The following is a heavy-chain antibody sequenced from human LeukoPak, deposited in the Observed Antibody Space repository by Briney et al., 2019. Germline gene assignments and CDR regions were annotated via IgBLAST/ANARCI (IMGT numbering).Heavy chain of an antibody. J-gene: IGHJ6*03. Sequence: SETLSLTCAVSGYSISSGYYWGWIRQPPGKGLEWIGSIYHSGSTYYNPSLKSRVTISVDTSKNQFSLKLGSVTAADTAVYYCARVYCTNGVCLRGYYYYYMDVWGKGTTVTVSS. CDR2: IYHSGST. CDR1: GYSISSGYY. V-gene: IGHV4-38-2*01. D-gene: IGHD2-8*01. CDR3: ARVYCTNGVCLRGYYYYYMDV.